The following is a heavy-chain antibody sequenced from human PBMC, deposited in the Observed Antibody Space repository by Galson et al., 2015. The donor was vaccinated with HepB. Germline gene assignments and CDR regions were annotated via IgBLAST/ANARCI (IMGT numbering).Heavy chain of an antibody. CDR3: ARDGAQYCSSTSCYRYYYMDV. CDR2: ISRSSSTI. V-gene: IGHV3-48*02. CDR1: GFTFSSYS. J-gene: IGHJ6*03. D-gene: IGHD2-2*01. Sequence: SLRLSCAASGFTFSSYSMNWVRQAPGKGLEWVSYISRSSSTIYYADSVKGRFTISRDNAKNSLYLQMNSLRDEDTAVYYCARDGAQYCSSTSCYRYYYMDVWGKGTTVTVSS.